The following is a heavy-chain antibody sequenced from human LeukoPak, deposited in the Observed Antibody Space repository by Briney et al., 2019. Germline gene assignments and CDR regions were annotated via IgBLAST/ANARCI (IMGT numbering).Heavy chain of an antibody. Sequence: GGSLRLSCAASGFTFSSYGMHWVRQAPGKGLEWVAVISYDGSNKYYADSVEGRFTISRDNSKNTLYLQMNSLRAEDTAVYYCAKDQTRNYYYGMDVWGKGTTVTVSS. V-gene: IGHV3-30*18. CDR2: ISYDGSNK. CDR3: AKDQTRNYYYGMDV. J-gene: IGHJ6*04. CDR1: GFTFSSYG.